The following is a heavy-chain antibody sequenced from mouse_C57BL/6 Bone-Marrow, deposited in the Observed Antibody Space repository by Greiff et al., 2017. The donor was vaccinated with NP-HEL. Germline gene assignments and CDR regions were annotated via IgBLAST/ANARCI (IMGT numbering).Heavy chain of an antibody. Sequence: VQLQQSGAELVRPGASVTLSCKASGYTFTDYEMHWVKQTPVHGLEWIGAIDPETGGTAYNQKFKGKAILTADKSSSTAYMELRSLTSEDSAVYYCTSPPGYGYAMDYWGQGTSVTVSS. J-gene: IGHJ4*01. CDR3: TSPPGYGYAMDY. CDR1: GYTFTDYE. D-gene: IGHD1-1*02. V-gene: IGHV1-15*01. CDR2: IDPETGGT.